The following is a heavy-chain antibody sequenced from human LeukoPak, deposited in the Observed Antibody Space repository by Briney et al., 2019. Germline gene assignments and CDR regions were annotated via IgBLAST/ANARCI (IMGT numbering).Heavy chain of an antibody. Sequence: GGSLRLSCAASGFTFSSYAMSWVRQAPGKGLEWVSSISGSGVSTYYADAVKGRFTISRDNSKNTLYLQMNSLRAEDTALYYCATSRGSWPDYFDYWGQGTLVTVSS. V-gene: IGHV3-23*01. CDR1: GFTFSSYA. CDR3: ATSRGSWPDYFDY. CDR2: ISGSGVST. J-gene: IGHJ4*02. D-gene: IGHD6-13*01.